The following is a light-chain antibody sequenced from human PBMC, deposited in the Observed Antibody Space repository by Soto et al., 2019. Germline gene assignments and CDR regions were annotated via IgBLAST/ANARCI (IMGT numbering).Light chain of an antibody. Sequence: QSALTQPPSASGSPGQSVTISCTGTSSDVGGYNYVSWYQQHPGKAPKLMIYDVNKRPSGVPDRFSGSKSSNTASLTVSGLQAEDEPDYYCSSYVSGNNFVFGNGTKVTVL. CDR3: SSYVSGNNFV. J-gene: IGLJ1*01. CDR1: SSDVGGYNY. V-gene: IGLV2-8*01. CDR2: DVN.